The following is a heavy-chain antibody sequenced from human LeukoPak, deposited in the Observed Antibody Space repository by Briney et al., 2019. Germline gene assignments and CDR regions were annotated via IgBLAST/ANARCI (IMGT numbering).Heavy chain of an antibody. D-gene: IGHD5-12*01. V-gene: IGHV3-66*02. CDR1: GFTVSSNY. J-gene: IGHJ4*02. Sequence: GGSLRLSCAASGFTVSSNYMSWVRQAPGKGLEWVSVIYSGGSTYYADSVKGRFTISRDNSKNTLYLQMNSLRAEDTAVYYCASRTDSGYGAFDYWGQGTLITVSS. CDR3: ASRTDSGYGAFDY. CDR2: IYSGGST.